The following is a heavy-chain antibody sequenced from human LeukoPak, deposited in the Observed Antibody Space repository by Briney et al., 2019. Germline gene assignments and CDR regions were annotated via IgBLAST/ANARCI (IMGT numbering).Heavy chain of an antibody. CDR1: GFTFSSYG. V-gene: IGHV3-30*02. Sequence: GGSLRLSCAASGFTFSSYGMHWVRQAPGKGLEWVAFIRYDGSNKYYADSVKGRFTISRDNSKNTLYLQMNSLRAEDTAVYYCATTDYGEWYYYMDVWGKGTTVTVSS. D-gene: IGHD4-17*01. CDR3: ATTDYGEWYYYMDV. CDR2: IRYDGSNK. J-gene: IGHJ6*03.